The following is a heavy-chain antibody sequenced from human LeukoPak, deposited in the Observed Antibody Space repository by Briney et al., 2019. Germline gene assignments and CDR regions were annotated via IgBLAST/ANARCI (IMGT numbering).Heavy chain of an antibody. V-gene: IGHV1-69*13. CDR3: ARDAPVAGIN. CDR1: GGTFSSYA. J-gene: IGHJ4*02. D-gene: IGHD6-19*01. Sequence: GASVTVSCTASGGTFSSYAISWVRQAPGQGLEWMGGIIPIFGTANYAQKFQGRVTITADESTCTAYMELSSLRSEDTAVYYCARDAPVAGINWGQGTLVTVSS. CDR2: IIPIFGTA.